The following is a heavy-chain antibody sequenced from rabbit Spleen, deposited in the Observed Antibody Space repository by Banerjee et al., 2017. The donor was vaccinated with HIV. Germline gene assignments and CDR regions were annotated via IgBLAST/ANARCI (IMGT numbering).Heavy chain of an antibody. CDR2: IYTGSAGT. D-gene: IGHD4-1*01. Sequence: QEQLEESGGGLVKPGASLTLTCTASGFSFSTSYWLCWVRQAPGKGLEWIACIYTGSAGTYYASWARGRFTITRTSSTTVTLQMTSLTAADTATYFCARDGNAWGADFNLWGPGTLVTVS. CDR3: ARDGNAWGADFNL. CDR1: GFSFSTSYW. J-gene: IGHJ4*01. V-gene: IGHV1S45*01.